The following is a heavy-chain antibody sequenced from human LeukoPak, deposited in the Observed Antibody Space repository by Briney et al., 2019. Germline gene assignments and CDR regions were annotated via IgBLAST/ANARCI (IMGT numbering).Heavy chain of an antibody. CDR1: GFTFDDYA. J-gene: IGHJ4*02. Sequence: GGSLRLSCAASGFTFDDYAMHWVRQAPGKGLEWVSGISWNSGSIVYADSVKGRFTISRDNAKNSLYLQMNSLRAEDTALYYCAKDKVAAMAETFDYWGQGTLVTVSS. D-gene: IGHD5-18*01. CDR3: AKDKVAAMAETFDY. CDR2: ISWNSGSI. V-gene: IGHV3-9*01.